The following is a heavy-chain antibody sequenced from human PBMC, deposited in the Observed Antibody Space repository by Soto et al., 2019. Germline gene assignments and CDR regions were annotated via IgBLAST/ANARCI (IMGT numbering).Heavy chain of an antibody. D-gene: IGHD3-9*01. Sequence: SETLSLTCAVSGDSISSYYCMWIRQPPGKGLESIGYLYYGRSANYNPSLKSRVTLSVDTSTNQCSLTLSSMTAADTAVYYFARHGYDILTGSMYLGYFDYWGQGTLVTVSS. CDR1: GDSISSYY. V-gene: IGHV4-59*01. CDR2: LYYGRSA. J-gene: IGHJ4*02. CDR3: ARHGYDILTGSMYLGYFDY.